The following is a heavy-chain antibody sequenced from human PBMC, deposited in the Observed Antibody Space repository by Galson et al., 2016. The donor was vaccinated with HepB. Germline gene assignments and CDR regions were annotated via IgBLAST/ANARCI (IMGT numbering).Heavy chain of an antibody. CDR1: GFTFSSYA. CDR3: AREIRLWVHFYYFDY. D-gene: IGHD3-3*02. V-gene: IGHV3-30-3*01. Sequence: SLRLSCAASGFTFSSYAMHWVRQAPGKGLEWVAVITYDGSNKYYADSVKGRLTISRDNSKNTLYVQMNSLRAEDTAVYYSAREIRLWVHFYYFDYWGQGTLVTVSS. J-gene: IGHJ4*02. CDR2: ITYDGSNK.